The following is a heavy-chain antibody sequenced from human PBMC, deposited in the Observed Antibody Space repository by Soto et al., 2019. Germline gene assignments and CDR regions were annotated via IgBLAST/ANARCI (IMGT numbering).Heavy chain of an antibody. CDR2: IYWDDDK. D-gene: IGHD6-19*01. V-gene: IGHV2-5*02. CDR1: GFSLSSTRVA. CDR3: AHSVVAGLGYYFDY. Sequence: QITLKESGPTLVKPTQTLTLTCTFSGFSLSSTRVAVGWIRQPPGKALEWLALIYWDDDKRYSPFLKSRLTITKDTSKNQVVLTMTTMDHVDTATYYCAHSVVAGLGYYFDYWGQGTLVTVSS. J-gene: IGHJ4*02.